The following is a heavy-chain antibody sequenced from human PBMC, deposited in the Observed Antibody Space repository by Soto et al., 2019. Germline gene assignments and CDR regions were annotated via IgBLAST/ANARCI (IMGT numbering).Heavy chain of an antibody. V-gene: IGHV2-5*02. J-gene: IGHJ3*02. Sequence: ESGPTLVNPPQTLTLTCTFSGFSLSTSGVGVGWIRQPPGKALEWLALIYWDDDKRYSPSLKSRLTITKDTSKNQVVLTMTNMDPVDTATYYLAHPSGIAAVGTPDGAFDIWGQGTMVTVSS. CDR1: GFSLSTSGVG. CDR3: AHPSGIAAVGTPDGAFDI. CDR2: IYWDDDK. D-gene: IGHD6-13*01.